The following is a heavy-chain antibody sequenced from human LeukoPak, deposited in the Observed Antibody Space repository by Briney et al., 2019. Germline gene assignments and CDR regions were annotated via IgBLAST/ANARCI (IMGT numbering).Heavy chain of an antibody. CDR3: ARIKEGSNSSPAFDY. D-gene: IGHD6-6*01. V-gene: IGHV1-69*13. CDR1: GGTFSNYR. CDR2: IIPIFGTA. J-gene: IGHJ4*02. Sequence: SVKVSCKASGGTFSNYRISWVRQAPGQGLEWMGGIIPIFGTADYAQKFQGRVTITADESTSTAYMELSSLRSEDTAVYYCARIKEGSNSSPAFDYWGQGTLVTVSS.